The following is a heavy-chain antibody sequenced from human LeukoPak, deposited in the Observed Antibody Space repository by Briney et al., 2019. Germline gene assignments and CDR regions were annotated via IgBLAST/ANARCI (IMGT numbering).Heavy chain of an antibody. J-gene: IGHJ4*02. V-gene: IGHV3-23*01. CDR2: ISGSGGST. D-gene: IGHD6-19*01. Sequence: PGGSLRLSCAASGFTFSGYEMSWVRQAPGKGLGWVSTISGSGGSTYYANSVKGRFTISRDNSKNTLYPQMNSLRAEDTAVYYCAKPVAGTGYFDYWGQGTLVTVSS. CDR3: AKPVAGTGYFDY. CDR1: GFTFSGYE.